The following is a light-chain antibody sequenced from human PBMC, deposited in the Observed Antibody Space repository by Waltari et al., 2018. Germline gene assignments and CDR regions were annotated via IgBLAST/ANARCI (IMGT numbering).Light chain of an antibody. V-gene: IGKV1-5*03. CDR1: PTIDGW. CDR2: KAS. J-gene: IGKJ1*01. Sequence: DIGMTQSPSTLSASVGDRVTITCRTSPTIDGWLAWYQQQPGRAPKLLVYKASSLESGVPSRFSASGSGTEFTLTISSLQPDDFATYYCQQYNGPPTFGQGTKVEIK. CDR3: QQYNGPPT.